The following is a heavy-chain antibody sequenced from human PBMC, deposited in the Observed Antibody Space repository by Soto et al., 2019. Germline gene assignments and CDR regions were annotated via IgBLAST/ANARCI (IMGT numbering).Heavy chain of an antibody. J-gene: IGHJ5*02. Sequence: QVQLVQSGAEVKKPGASVKVSCKASGYTFTSYGISWVRQAPGQGLEWMGWISAYNGNRNYAQKLQGRVTMTTETXXXXXXXXXXXXXXXXXXXXXXXXXDMSLVWFDPWGQGTLVTVSS. CDR2: ISAYNGNR. CDR1: GYTFTSYG. D-gene: IGHD2-15*01. V-gene: IGHV1-18*01. CDR3: XXXDMSLVWFDP.